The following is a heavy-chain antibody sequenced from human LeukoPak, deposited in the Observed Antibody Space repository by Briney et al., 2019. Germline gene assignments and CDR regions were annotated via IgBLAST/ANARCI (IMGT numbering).Heavy chain of an antibody. V-gene: IGHV4-59*01. Sequence: SETLSLTCTASGGSISSYYWSWIRQPPGKGLEWIGYIYYSGSTNYNPSLKSRVTISVDTSKNQFSLKLSSVTAADTAVHYCARGSFPAGIDYWGQGTLVTVSS. CDR1: GGSISSYY. CDR3: ARGSFPAGIDY. D-gene: IGHD6-19*01. CDR2: IYYSGST. J-gene: IGHJ4*02.